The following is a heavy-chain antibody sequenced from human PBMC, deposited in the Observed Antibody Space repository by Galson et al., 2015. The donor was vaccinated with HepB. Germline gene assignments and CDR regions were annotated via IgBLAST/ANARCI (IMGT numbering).Heavy chain of an antibody. CDR2: INTDGSST. CDR3: ATAGTGYFAY. Sequence: SLRLSCAASGFIFNSNWMHWVRQAPGKGLVWVSYINTDGSSTRYADSVKGRFTISRDNAKNTLFLQMNSLRAEDTAVYYCATAGTGYFAYWGQGTLVTVSS. J-gene: IGHJ4*02. V-gene: IGHV3-74*01. CDR1: GFIFNSNW.